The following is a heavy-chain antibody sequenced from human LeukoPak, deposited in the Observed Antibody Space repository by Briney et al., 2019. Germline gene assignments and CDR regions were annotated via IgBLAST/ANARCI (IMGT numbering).Heavy chain of an antibody. D-gene: IGHD3-9*01. CDR1: GGSFSGYY. J-gene: IGHJ4*02. CDR3: ARGTAAVLRYFDWLLPYFDY. Sequence: EALSLTCAVYGGSFSGYYWSWIRQPPGKGLEWIGEINHSGSTNYNPSLKSRVTISVDTSKNQFSLKLSSVTAADTAVYHCARGTAAVLRYFDWLLPYFDYWGQGTLVTVSS. CDR2: INHSGST. V-gene: IGHV4-34*01.